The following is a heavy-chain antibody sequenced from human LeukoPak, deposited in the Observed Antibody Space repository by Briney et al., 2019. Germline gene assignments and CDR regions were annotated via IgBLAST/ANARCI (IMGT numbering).Heavy chain of an antibody. Sequence: KPSETLSLTCTVSGGSISSYYWSWIRQPPGKGLEWIGYIYYSGSTNYNPSLKSRVTISVDTSKNQFSLKLSSVTAADTAVYYCAVGVGATGYFDYWGQGTLVTVSS. CDR3: AVGVGATGYFDY. J-gene: IGHJ4*02. D-gene: IGHD1-26*01. CDR1: GGSISSYY. CDR2: IYYSGST. V-gene: IGHV4-59*01.